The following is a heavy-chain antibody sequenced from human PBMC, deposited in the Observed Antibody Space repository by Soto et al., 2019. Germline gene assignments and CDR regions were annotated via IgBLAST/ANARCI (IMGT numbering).Heavy chain of an antibody. V-gene: IGHV3-33*01. CDR1: GFTFSSYG. D-gene: IGHD7-27*01. J-gene: IGHJ3*02. CDR3: ARGTGFDAFDI. CDR2: IWYDGSNK. Sequence: GGSLRLSCAASGFTFSSYGMHWVRQAPGKGLEWVAVIWYDGSNKYYADSVKGRFTISRDNSKNTLYLQMNSLRAEDTAVYYCARGTGFDAFDIWGQGTMVTVSS.